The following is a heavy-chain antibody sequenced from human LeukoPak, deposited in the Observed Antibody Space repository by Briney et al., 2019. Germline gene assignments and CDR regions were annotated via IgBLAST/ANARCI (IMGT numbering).Heavy chain of an antibody. J-gene: IGHJ4*02. CDR1: GGTFSSYA. Sequence: GASVKVSCKASGGTFSSYAISWVRQAPGQGLEWMGRIIPILGIANYAQKFQGRVTITADKSTSTAYMEVSSLRSEDTAVYYCARDPDIVATTREEFDYWGQGTLVTVSS. CDR3: ARDPDIVATTREEFDY. V-gene: IGHV1-69*04. CDR2: IIPILGIA. D-gene: IGHD5-12*01.